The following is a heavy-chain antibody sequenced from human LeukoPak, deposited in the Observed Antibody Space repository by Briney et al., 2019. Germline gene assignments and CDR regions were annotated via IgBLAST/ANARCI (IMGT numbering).Heavy chain of an antibody. CDR2: IYSGGST. D-gene: IGHD1-1*01. CDR1: GFTVSSNY. J-gene: IGHJ3*02. CDR3: AREAIGTTKSDDAFDM. Sequence: GGSLRLSCAASGFTVSSNYMSWVRQAPGKGLEWVSVIYSGGSTYYADSVKGRFTISRDNSKNTLFLQMNSLRAEDTAVYYCAREAIGTTKSDDAFDMWGQGTMVTVSS. V-gene: IGHV3-66*01.